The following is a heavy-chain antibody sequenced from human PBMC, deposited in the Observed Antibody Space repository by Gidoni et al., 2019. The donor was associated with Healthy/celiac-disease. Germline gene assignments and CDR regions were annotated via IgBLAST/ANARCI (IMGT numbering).Heavy chain of an antibody. CDR3: ARGNFDWLSLDY. CDR2: IWYDGSNK. CDR1: GFTFSSYG. D-gene: IGHD3-9*01. Sequence: QVQLVESGGGVVQPGRSLRLSCAASGFTFSSYGMHWVRQAPGKGLEWVAVIWYDGSNKYYADSVKGRFTISRDNSKNTLYLQMNSLRAEDTAVYYCARGNFDWLSLDYWGQGTLVTVSS. J-gene: IGHJ4*02. V-gene: IGHV3-33*01.